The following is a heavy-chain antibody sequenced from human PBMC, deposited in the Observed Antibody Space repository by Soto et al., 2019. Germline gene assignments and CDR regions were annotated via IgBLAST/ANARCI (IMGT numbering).Heavy chain of an antibody. CDR1: GYTFTDYD. J-gene: IGHJ4*02. D-gene: IGHD2-21*02. V-gene: IGHV1-8*01. CDR2: VSPGNGNA. Sequence: QVQVVQSRAEVKKPGASVQVSCKTSGYTFTDYDINWVRQATGQGLEWMGWVSPGNGNAGYAPQFQGRVTMNSDTSISTVYMELSSLTSEDTAVYFCEVTTGYWGQGTKVTVSS. CDR3: EVTTGY.